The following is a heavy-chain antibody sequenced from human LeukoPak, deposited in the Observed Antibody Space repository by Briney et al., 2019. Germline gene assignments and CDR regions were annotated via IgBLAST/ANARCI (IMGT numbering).Heavy chain of an antibody. Sequence: GRSLRLSCAASGFTFGSYAMHWVRQAPGKGLEWVAVISYDGSNKYYADSVKGRFTISRDNSKNTLYLQMNSLRAEDTAVYYCARETYYYGSGSLTYYFDYWGQGTLVTVSS. CDR3: ARETYYYGSGSLTYYFDY. CDR1: GFTFGSYA. V-gene: IGHV3-30*04. D-gene: IGHD3-10*01. J-gene: IGHJ4*02. CDR2: ISYDGSNK.